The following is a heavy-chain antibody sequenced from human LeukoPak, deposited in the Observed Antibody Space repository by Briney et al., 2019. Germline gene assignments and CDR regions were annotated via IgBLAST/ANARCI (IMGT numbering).Heavy chain of an antibody. Sequence: ASVKVSCKASGYTFTSYYMHWVRQAPGQGLEWMGIINPSGGSTSYAQKFQGRVTMTRDMSTSTVYMELSSLRSEDTAVYYCARRIAAAGIFDYWGQGTLVTVSS. CDR2: INPSGGST. D-gene: IGHD6-13*01. CDR3: ARRIAAAGIFDY. J-gene: IGHJ4*02. CDR1: GYTFTSYY. V-gene: IGHV1-46*01.